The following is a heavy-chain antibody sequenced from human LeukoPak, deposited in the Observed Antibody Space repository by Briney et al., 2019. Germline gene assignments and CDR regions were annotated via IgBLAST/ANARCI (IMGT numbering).Heavy chain of an antibody. CDR2: IYYSGST. CDR1: GGSISSSSYY. V-gene: IGHV4-39*07. J-gene: IGHJ5*02. Sequence: SETLSLTCTVSGGSISSSSYYWGWIRQPPGKGLEWIGSIYYSGSTYYNPSLKSRVTISVDTSKNQFSLKLSSVTAADTAVYYCARELHDYSRWFDPWGQGTLVTVSS. CDR3: ARELHDYSRWFDP. D-gene: IGHD4-11*01.